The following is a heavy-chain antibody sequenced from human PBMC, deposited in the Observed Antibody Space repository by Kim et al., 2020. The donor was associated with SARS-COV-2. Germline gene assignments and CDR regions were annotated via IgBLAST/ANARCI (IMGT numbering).Heavy chain of an antibody. V-gene: IGHV4-59*09. J-gene: IGHJ4*02. CDR3: ARGAGEMATIYAYFDY. Sequence: SLQNRVTIAVDTSKHQFSLKRSSVTAADTAVYYCARGAGEMATIYAYFDYWGQGTLVTVSS. D-gene: IGHD5-12*01.